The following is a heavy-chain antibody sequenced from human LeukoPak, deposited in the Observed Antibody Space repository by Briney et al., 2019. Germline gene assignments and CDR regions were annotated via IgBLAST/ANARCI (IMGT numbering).Heavy chain of an antibody. J-gene: IGHJ4*02. CDR3: ARGDEYTTSP. CDR2: IGTAGDS. CDR1: GFTLSRYD. Sequence: PGGSLRLSCAASGFTLSRYDMHWVRQPTGKGLEWVSAIGTAGDSYYPDSVKGRFTISRDNAKNSLFLQMNSLRAGDTAVYYCARGDEYTTSPWGQGTLVTVSS. D-gene: IGHD2-2*02. V-gene: IGHV3-13*01.